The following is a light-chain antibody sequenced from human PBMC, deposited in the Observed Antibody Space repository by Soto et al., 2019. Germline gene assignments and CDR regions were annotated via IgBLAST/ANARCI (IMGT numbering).Light chain of an antibody. CDR2: LTS. V-gene: IGKV2-28*01. Sequence: DIVMTQSPLSLPVTPGEPASISCRSSQSLLRSDGYNDLDWYLQKPGRSPQLLIYLTSTRASGVPDRFTGSASGTDFTLRISRVEAEDVGIYYCMQALHLLYTFGQGTKLEIK. CDR3: MQALHLLYT. J-gene: IGKJ2*01. CDR1: QSLLRSDGYND.